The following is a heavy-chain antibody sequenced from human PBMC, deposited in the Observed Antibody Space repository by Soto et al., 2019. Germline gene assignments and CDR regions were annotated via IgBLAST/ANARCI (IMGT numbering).Heavy chain of an antibody. J-gene: IGHJ6*02. CDR2: IHNSVST. V-gene: IGHV4-30-4*02. D-gene: IGHD6-13*01. Sequence: SETLSLTCTVSGGSISSGDYYWSWIRQPPGKGLEWIAYIHNSVSTHNNPSLKSRVTITADTSTYTVYMELSGLRSGDTAVYYCARGGYSSTWSNLLDRSGLDVWGQGTTVTVSS. CDR1: GGSISSGDYY. CDR3: ARGGYSSTWSNLLDRSGLDV.